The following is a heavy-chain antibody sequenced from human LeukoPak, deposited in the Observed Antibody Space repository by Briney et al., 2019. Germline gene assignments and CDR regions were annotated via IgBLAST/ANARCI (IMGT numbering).Heavy chain of an antibody. Sequence: PSQTLSLTCTVSGGSISSATYYWSWIRQPAGKGLEWIGRIYTSGSTNYNPSLKSRVTISVDTSKNQFSLKLSSVTAADTAVYYCARAYSGSSKLSPRFFDYWGQGTLVTVSS. V-gene: IGHV4-61*02. CDR3: ARAYSGSSKLSPRFFDY. D-gene: IGHD1-26*01. CDR2: IYTSGST. J-gene: IGHJ4*02. CDR1: GGSISSATYY.